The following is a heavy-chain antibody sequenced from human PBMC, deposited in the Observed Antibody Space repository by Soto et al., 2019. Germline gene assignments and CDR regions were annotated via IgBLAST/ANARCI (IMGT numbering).Heavy chain of an antibody. J-gene: IGHJ6*02. V-gene: IGHV1-18*01. CDR1: GYTFTRSG. CDR2: INGYNGNT. Sequence: QVQLVQSGAEVKKPGASVKVSCKASGYTFTRSGISWVRQAPGQGLEWMGWINGYNGNTNYAQKFQGRINMTTDTPTSTAYMELRSLRSDDTAVYYCARMGDVPYYYYGMDVWGQGTTVIVSS. D-gene: IGHD3-16*01. CDR3: ARMGDVPYYYYGMDV.